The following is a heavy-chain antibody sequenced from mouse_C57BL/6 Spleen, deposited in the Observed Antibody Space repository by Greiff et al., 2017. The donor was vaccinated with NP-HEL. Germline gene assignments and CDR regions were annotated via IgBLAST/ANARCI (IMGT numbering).Heavy chain of an antibody. D-gene: IGHD1-1*01. V-gene: IGHV1-82*01. CDR2: IYPGDGDT. CDR3: AREVYYYGSSLYYFDY. J-gene: IGHJ2*01. CDR1: GYAFSSSW. Sequence: VKLMESGPELVKPGASVKISCKASGYAFSSSWMNWVKQRPGKGLEWIGRIYPGDGDTNYNGKFKGKATLTADKSSSTAYMQLSSLTSEDSAVYFCAREVYYYGSSLYYFDYWGQGTTLTVSS.